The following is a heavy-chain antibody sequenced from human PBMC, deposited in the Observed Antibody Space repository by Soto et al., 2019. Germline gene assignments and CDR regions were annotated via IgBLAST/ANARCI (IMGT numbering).Heavy chain of an antibody. D-gene: IGHD6-19*01. CDR3: AREMTPGIAVAGPDY. Sequence: GGSLRLSCAASGFTFSSYAMHWVRQAPGKGLEWVAVISYDGSNKYYADSVKGRFTISRDNSKNTLYLQMNSPRAEDTAVYYCAREMTPGIAVAGPDYWGQGTLVTVSS. V-gene: IGHV3-30-3*01. CDR2: ISYDGSNK. J-gene: IGHJ4*02. CDR1: GFTFSSYA.